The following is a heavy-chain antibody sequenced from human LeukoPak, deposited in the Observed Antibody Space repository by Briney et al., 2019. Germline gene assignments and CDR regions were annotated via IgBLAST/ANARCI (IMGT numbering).Heavy chain of an antibody. CDR1: GFTFSSYA. Sequence: GGSLRLSCAASGFTFSSYAMHWVRQAPGKGLEWVAVISYDGSNKNYADSVKGRFTISRDNSKNTLYLQMNSLRAEDTAVYYCARVRVTYYYGSSGDYWGQGTLVTVSS. CDR2: ISYDGSNK. CDR3: ARVRVTYYYGSSGDY. J-gene: IGHJ4*02. D-gene: IGHD3-10*01. V-gene: IGHV3-30-3*01.